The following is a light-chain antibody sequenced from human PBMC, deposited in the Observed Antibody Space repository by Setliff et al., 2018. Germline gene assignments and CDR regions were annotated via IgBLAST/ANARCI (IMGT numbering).Light chain of an antibody. CDR2: DVT. Sequence: QSVLAQPASVSGSPGQSITISCTGTSSDVGVFNYVSWYQQHPGTAPKLMIYDVTSRPSGVSNRFSGSKSGNTASLTISGLQVEDEADYYCSSYKSDSTYVCGTGTKVTVL. J-gene: IGLJ1*01. V-gene: IGLV2-14*03. CDR1: SSDVGVFNY. CDR3: SSYKSDSTYV.